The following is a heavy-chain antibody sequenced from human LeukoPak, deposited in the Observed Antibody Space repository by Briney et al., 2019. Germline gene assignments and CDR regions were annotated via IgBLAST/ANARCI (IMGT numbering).Heavy chain of an antibody. D-gene: IGHD3-3*01. Sequence: PSETLSLTCAVSGVSISSGGYSWSWIRQPPGKGLEWIGYIYHSGSTYYNPSLKSRVTISVGRSKNQFSLKLSSVATADTAVYYCARGGGYDFWSGPFDYWGQGTLVTVSS. V-gene: IGHV4-30-2*01. J-gene: IGHJ4*02. CDR1: GVSISSGGYS. CDR2: IYHSGST. CDR3: ARGGGYDFWSGPFDY.